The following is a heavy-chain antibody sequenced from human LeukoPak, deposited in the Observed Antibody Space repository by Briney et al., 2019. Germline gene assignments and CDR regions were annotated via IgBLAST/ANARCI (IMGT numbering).Heavy chain of an antibody. V-gene: IGHV3-7*01. Sequence: GGSLRLSCAVSGFSVSGYWMTWVRQAPGKGLEWVANIKQVGSEKNYVDSVKGRFTISRDNAENSLFLQMNSLRVEDTAVYYCAREWQGGIAAAGTRIEGDYWGQGTLVAVSS. CDR3: AREWQGGIAAAGTRIEGDY. CDR2: IKQVGSEK. D-gene: IGHD6-13*01. J-gene: IGHJ4*02. CDR1: GFSVSGYW.